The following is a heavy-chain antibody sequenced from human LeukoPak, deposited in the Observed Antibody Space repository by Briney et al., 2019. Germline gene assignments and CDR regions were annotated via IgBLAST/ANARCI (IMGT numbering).Heavy chain of an antibody. Sequence: PSETLSLTCAVYGGSFSGYYWSWIRQPPGKGLEWIGEINHSGSTNYNPSLKSRVTMSVDTSKNQFSLKFSSVNAPYTAVYYCARHGGESIVAMILHAFDIWGEGKMVTVSS. CDR3: ARHGGESIVAMILHAFDI. J-gene: IGHJ3*02. CDR2: INHSGST. D-gene: IGHD5-12*01. CDR1: GGSFSGYY. V-gene: IGHV4-34*01.